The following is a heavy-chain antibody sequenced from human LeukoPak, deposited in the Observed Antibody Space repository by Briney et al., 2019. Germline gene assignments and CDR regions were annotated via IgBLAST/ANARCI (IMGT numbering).Heavy chain of an antibody. CDR2: INPNSGGT. V-gene: IGHV1-2*02. CDR1: GYTFTGYY. J-gene: IGHJ4*02. CDR3: ARDYYDSSGYYGYDY. Sequence: GASVKLSCKASGYTFTGYYMHWVRQAPGQALEWMGWINPNSGGTNYAQKFQGRVTMTRDTSISTAYMELSRLRSDDTAVYYCARDYYDSSGYYGYDYWGQGTLVTVSS. D-gene: IGHD3-22*01.